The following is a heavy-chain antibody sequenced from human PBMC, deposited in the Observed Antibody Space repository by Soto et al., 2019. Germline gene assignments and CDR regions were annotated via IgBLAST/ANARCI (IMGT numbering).Heavy chain of an antibody. CDR1: GFTFSGYA. CDR2: VSPGSRYP. J-gene: IGHJ5*02. Sequence: GFPGLSCAASGFTFSGYAMSWIRQAPGKGLEWLSYVSPGSRYPAYADSVKGRFTISRDNAKSSLYLQMMSLTAEDTAIYYCVRGGGGGLFDPWGQGTMVTVSS. CDR3: VRGGGGGLFDP. D-gene: IGHD2-15*01. V-gene: IGHV3-11*06.